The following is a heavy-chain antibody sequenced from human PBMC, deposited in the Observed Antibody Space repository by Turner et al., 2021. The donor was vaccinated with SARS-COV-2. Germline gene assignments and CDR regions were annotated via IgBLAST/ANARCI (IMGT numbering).Heavy chain of an antibody. V-gene: IGHV4-59*01. J-gene: IGHJ5*02. CDR1: GGSISSYY. Sequence: QVQLQESGPGLVKPSETLSLTCTVSGGSISSYYWSWIRQPPAKGLEWIGYIYYSGSTNYNPSLKSRVSISVDTSKNQFSLKLTSVTAADTAVYYCARGRGGGGSSNNWFDPWGQGTLGIVSS. CDR2: IYYSGST. CDR3: ARGRGGGGSSNNWFDP. D-gene: IGHD2-15*01.